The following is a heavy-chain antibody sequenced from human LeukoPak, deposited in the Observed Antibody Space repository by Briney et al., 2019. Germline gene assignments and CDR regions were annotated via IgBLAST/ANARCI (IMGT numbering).Heavy chain of an antibody. CDR2: IIPIFGTA. CDR1: GGTFSRLT. Sequence: ASVKVSCKASGGTFSRLTISWVRQAPGQGLEWMGGIIPIFGTANYAQKFQGRVTITADESTSTAYMELSSLRSEDTAVYYCASTYDSSAWGQGTLVTVSS. D-gene: IGHD3-22*01. CDR3: ASTYDSSA. J-gene: IGHJ5*02. V-gene: IGHV1-69*13.